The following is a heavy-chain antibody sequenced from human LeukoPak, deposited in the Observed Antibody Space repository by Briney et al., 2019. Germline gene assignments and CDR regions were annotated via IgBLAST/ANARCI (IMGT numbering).Heavy chain of an antibody. CDR2: INHSGST. CDR3: ARGRGYYVVILPRSPRATFDP. V-gene: IGHV4-39*07. CDR1: GGSISSSSYY. J-gene: IGHJ5*02. Sequence: SETLSLTCTVSGGSISSSSYYWGWIRQPPGKGLEWIGEINHSGSTNYNPSLKSRVTISVDTSKNQFSLKLSSVTAADTAVYYCARGRGYYVVILPRSPRATFDPWGQGTLVTVSS. D-gene: IGHD3-10*02.